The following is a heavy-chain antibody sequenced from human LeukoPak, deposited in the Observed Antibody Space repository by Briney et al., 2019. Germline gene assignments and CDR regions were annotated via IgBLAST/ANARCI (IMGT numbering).Heavy chain of an antibody. V-gene: IGHV3-74*01. CDR1: GFTFSSYW. D-gene: IGHD6-13*01. Sequence: GRSLRLSCAASGFTFSSYWMHWVRQAPGKGLLWVSRINSDGSSTSYADSVKGRFTISRDNAKNTLYLQMNSLRAEDTAVYYCARRIAAAAAPYYFDYWGQGTLVTVSS. CDR3: ARRIAAAAAPYYFDY. CDR2: INSDGSST. J-gene: IGHJ4*02.